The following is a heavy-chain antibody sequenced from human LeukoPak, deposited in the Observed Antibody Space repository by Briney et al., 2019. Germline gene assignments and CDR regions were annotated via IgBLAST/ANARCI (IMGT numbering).Heavy chain of an antibody. V-gene: IGHV3-7*03. Sequence: PGGSLRITCAASGFTFSNYWMNWVRQAPGKGLEWVANIKEDGSEIYYADSVRGRFAISRDNAKSSLYLHMNSLRAEDTALYFCAKDRKLSMDVWGKGTTVTVSS. CDR3: AKDRKLSMDV. D-gene: IGHD5-18*01. CDR1: GFTFSNYW. J-gene: IGHJ6*03. CDR2: IKEDGSEI.